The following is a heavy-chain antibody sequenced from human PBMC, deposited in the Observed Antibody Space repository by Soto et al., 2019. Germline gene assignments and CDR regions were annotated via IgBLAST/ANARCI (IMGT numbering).Heavy chain of an antibody. J-gene: IGHJ4*02. Sequence: GSLRLSGAASIFTFNNYAMSWVREAPGKGLEWVSTISVTGIGFDNTYYADSVKGRFTISRDNFKNTLYLQMNSLTAEDTAVYYCAKDRVEVAAFSGDFDSWGQGTLVTVSS. CDR2: ISVTGIGFDNT. CDR1: IFTFNNYA. D-gene: IGHD6-19*01. V-gene: IGHV3-23*01. CDR3: AKDRVEVAAFSGDFDS.